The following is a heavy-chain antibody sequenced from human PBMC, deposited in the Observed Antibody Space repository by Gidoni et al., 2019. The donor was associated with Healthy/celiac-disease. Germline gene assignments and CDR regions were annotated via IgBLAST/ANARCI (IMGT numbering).Heavy chain of an antibody. CDR3: AKGGYSYGIHYFDY. J-gene: IGHJ4*02. CDR2: ISGSGGST. V-gene: IGHV3-23*01. CDR1: GFTFSSYA. Sequence: EVQLLASGGVLVQPGGFLSLSCAASGFTFSSYAMSWDRQAPGKGLSWVSAISGSGGSTYYADSVKGQFTISRDNSKNTLYLQMNSLRAEDTAVYYCAKGGYSYGIHYFDYWGQGTLVTVSS. D-gene: IGHD5-18*01.